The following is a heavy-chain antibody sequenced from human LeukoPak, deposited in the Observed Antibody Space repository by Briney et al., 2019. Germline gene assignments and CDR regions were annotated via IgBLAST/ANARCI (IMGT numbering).Heavy chain of an antibody. CDR3: ARVLGYCSSTSCPRLGGRWRWFDP. CDR2: INHSGST. CDR1: GGSFSGYY. D-gene: IGHD2-2*01. V-gene: IGHV4-34*01. Sequence: SETLSLTCAVYGGSFSGYYWSWIRQPPGKGLKWIGEINHSGSTNYNPSLKSRVTISVDTSKNQFSLKLSSVTAADTAVYYCARVLGYCSSTSCPRLGGRWRWFDPWGQGTLVTVSS. J-gene: IGHJ5*02.